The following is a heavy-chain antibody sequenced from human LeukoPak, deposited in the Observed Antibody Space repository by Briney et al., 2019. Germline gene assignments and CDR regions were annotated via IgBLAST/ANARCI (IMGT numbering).Heavy chain of an antibody. D-gene: IGHD6-13*01. CDR2: INPNSGGT. V-gene: IGHV1-2*02. CDR3: ARASTLAAPGAVPNDY. CDR1: GYTFTGYY. J-gene: IGHJ4*02. Sequence: ASVKVSCKASGYTFTGYYLHWVQQAPGQGLEWMGWINPNSGGTNYAQKFQGRVTLTRDTSLSTAYMELSSLKSDDTAVYYCARASTLAAPGAVPNDYWGQGTLVTVSS.